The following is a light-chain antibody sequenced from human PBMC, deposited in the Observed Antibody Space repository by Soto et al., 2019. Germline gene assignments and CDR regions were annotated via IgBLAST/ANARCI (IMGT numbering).Light chain of an antibody. CDR2: EGS. J-gene: IGLJ1*01. V-gene: IGLV2-23*01. Sequence: QSALTQPASVSGSPGQSITISCTGTSSDVGSYNLVSWYQQHPGKAPKLMIYEGSQRTSGVSNRFSGSKSGNTASLTISGLQAEEEADYYCCSYAGSSTYVFGTGTKLTVL. CDR3: CSYAGSSTYV. CDR1: SSDVGSYNL.